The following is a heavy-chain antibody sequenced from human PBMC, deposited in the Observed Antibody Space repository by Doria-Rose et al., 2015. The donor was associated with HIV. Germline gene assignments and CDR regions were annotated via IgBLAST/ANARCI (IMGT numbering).Heavy chain of an antibody. CDR2: LFSDDER. D-gene: IGHD6-13*01. Sequence: QESGPVLVKPTETLTLTCTVSGVSLSSPGMGVSWIRQPPGKALEWLANLFSDDERSYKTSLKSRLTISRSSSTSQVLLTMTDMDPVDTATYYCARIKSSRWYHKYYFDFWGQGTLVIVSA. CDR1: GVSLSSPGMG. J-gene: IGHJ4*02. V-gene: IGHV2-26*01. CDR3: ARIKSSRWYHKYYFDF.